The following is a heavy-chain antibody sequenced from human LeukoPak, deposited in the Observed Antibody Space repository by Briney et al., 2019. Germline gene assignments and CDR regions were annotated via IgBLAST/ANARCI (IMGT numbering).Heavy chain of an antibody. CDR3: AKDMHSGYDNYYYGMDV. D-gene: IGHD5-12*01. CDR1: GFTFDDYA. J-gene: IGHJ6*02. CDR2: ISWNSGSI. Sequence: PGGSLRLSCAASGFTFDDYAMHWVRQAPGKGLEWVSGISWNSGSIGYADSVKGRFTISRDNAKNSLYLQMNSLRAEDTALYYCAKDMHSGYDNYYYGMDVWGQGTTVTVSS. V-gene: IGHV3-9*01.